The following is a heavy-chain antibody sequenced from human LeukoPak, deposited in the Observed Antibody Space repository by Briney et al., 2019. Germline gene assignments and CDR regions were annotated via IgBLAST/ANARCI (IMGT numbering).Heavy chain of an antibody. CDR2: INPNSAGT. D-gene: IGHD5-24*01. J-gene: IGHJ3*02. CDR3: ARVRDGYNDAYDI. Sequence: GASVKVSCKASGYTFTGSYMHWVRQAPGQGLEWMGWINPNSAGTNYAQKYQGRVTMTRDTSISTAYMELSRLTSDDTAVYYCARVRDGYNDAYDIWGQGTVVTVSS. CDR1: GYTFTGSY. V-gene: IGHV1-2*02.